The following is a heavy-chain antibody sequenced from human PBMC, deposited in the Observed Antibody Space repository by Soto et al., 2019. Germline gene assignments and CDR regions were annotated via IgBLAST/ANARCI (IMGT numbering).Heavy chain of an antibody. V-gene: IGHV4-30-4*01. D-gene: IGHD5-12*01. CDR1: GGSISSGDYY. J-gene: IGHJ4*02. Sequence: QVQLQESGPGLVKPSQTLSLTCTVSGGSISSGDYYWSWIRQPPGKGLEGTGYIYYSRGTYYNPSLTSRVTISVHTSKNQFALKLSSVTAADTAVYYCARFGPRHTWMGFDYWGQGTLVTVSS. CDR3: ARFGPRHTWMGFDY. CDR2: IYYSRGT.